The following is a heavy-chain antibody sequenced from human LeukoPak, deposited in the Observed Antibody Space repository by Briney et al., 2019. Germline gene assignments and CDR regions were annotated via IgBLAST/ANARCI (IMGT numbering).Heavy chain of an antibody. Sequence: ASVKVSCKASAYTFTGYYMHWVRQAPGQGLEWMGWINPNSGGTNYAQKFQGRVTMTRDTSISTAYMELSRLRSDDTAVYYCARGSVRGSGWLNVDYWGQGTLVTVSS. CDR1: AYTFTGYY. J-gene: IGHJ4*02. CDR3: ARGSVRGSGWLNVDY. CDR2: INPNSGGT. D-gene: IGHD6-19*01. V-gene: IGHV1-2*02.